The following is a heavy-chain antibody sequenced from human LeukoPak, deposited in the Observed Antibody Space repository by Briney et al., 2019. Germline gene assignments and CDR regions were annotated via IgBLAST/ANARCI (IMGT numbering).Heavy chain of an antibody. CDR3: TARPYCSSTSCYATYNYYYMDV. V-gene: IGHV3-15*01. Sequence: GGSLRLSCAASGFTFSNAWMSWVRQAPGKGLEWVGRIKSKTDGGTTDYAAPVKGRFTISRDDSKNTLYLQMNSLKTEDTAVYYCTARPYCSSTSCYATYNYYYMDVWGKGTTVTVSS. D-gene: IGHD2-2*01. CDR1: GFTFSNAW. J-gene: IGHJ6*03. CDR2: IKSKTDGGTT.